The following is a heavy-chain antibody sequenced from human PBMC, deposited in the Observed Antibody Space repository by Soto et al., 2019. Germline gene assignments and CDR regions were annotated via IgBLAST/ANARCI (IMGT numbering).Heavy chain of an antibody. CDR2: ISEYNGDT. CDR1: GYTFNTYG. CDR3: ARDPPYRSAGSYYGYFDL. Sequence: QVQLVQSGAEVKKPAASVRVSCKAPGYTFNTYGISWVRQAPGQGLEWMGWISEYNGDTEYSQTIQGRLIMTMDTSTSTAYMDLRSLRSDDTAVYYCARDPPYRSAGSYYGYFDLWGQGTLVTVSS. D-gene: IGHD3-10*01. J-gene: IGHJ4*02. V-gene: IGHV1-18*01.